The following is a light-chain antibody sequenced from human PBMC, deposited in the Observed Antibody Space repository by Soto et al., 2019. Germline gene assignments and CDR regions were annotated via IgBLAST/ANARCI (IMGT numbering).Light chain of an antibody. Sequence: DIHMTRSPSSVSASVLDVVTVTCLASQGISSWLAWYQQKPGKAPKLLIYKASTLKSGVPSRFSGSGSGTEFTLTISSLQPDDFATYYCQHYNSYSAAFGQGTKVDIK. CDR2: KAS. CDR3: QHYNSYSAA. V-gene: IGKV1-5*03. J-gene: IGKJ1*01. CDR1: QGISSW.